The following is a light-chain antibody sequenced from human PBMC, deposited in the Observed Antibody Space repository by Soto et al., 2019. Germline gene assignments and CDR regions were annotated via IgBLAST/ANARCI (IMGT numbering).Light chain of an antibody. J-gene: IGKJ1*01. V-gene: IGKV1-5*01. CDR3: QQYDTYSWT. CDR2: DAS. CDR1: QSIGTW. Sequence: DIQMTQSPSTLPASVGDRVTVTCRAGQSIGTWLAWYQQKPGKAPKLLIYDASTLETGVPSRFSGSGSGTDFTLTISNLHPDDFATYYCQQYDTYSWTFGQGTKVEIK.